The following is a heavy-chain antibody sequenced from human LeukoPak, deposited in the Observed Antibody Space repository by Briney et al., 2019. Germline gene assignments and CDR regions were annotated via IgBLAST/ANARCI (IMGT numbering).Heavy chain of an antibody. CDR2: INPNSGGT. J-gene: IGHJ6*02. Sequence: ASVKVSCKASGYTFTGHSMHWVRQAPGQGLEWMGWINPNSGGTNYAQKFQGRVTMTRDTSISTAYMELSRLRSDDTALYYCARAPHGYGMDVGGQGTTVTVSS. CDR3: ARAPHGYGMDV. V-gene: IGHV1-2*02. CDR1: GYTFTGHS.